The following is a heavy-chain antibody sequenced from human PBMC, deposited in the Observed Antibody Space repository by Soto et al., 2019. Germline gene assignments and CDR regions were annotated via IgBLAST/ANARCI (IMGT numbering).Heavy chain of an antibody. CDR1: GFTFTSST. CDR2: IVVGSGNT. J-gene: IGHJ4*02. D-gene: IGHD3-22*01. CDR3: AAGDYYDSSGYSSDY. Sequence: QMQLVQSGPEVKKPGTSVKVSCKASGFTFTSSTVQWVRQARGQRLEWIGWIVVGSGNTIYAQKFQERVTITRDMSTSPDDMELSSLRSEDTAVYYCAAGDYYDSSGYSSDYWGQGTLVTVSS. V-gene: IGHV1-58*01.